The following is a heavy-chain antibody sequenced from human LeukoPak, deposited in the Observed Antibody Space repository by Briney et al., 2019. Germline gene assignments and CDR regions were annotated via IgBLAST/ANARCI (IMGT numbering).Heavy chain of an antibody. CDR1: GFTFTSSA. J-gene: IGHJ4*02. V-gene: IGHV1-58*01. D-gene: IGHD3-9*01. Sequence: ASVKVSCKASGFTFTSSAVQWVRQARGQRLEWIGWIVVGSGNTNYAQKFQERVTITRDMSTSTAYMELSSLRSEDTAVYYCAAGPDYDILTGYYEYYFDYWGQGTLVTVSS. CDR3: AAGPDYDILTGYYEYYFDY. CDR2: IVVGSGNT.